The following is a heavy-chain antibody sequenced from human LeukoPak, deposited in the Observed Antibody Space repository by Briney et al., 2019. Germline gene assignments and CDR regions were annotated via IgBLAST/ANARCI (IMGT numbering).Heavy chain of an antibody. CDR3: VREFSGEYDY. V-gene: IGHV3-7*01. Sequence: GGSLRLSCAASGFTFSNYWMTWVRQAPGKGLEWVANIKEDGSEKYYVDSVKGRFTISRDNAKNSLYLQMNSLRAEDTAVYYCVREFSGEYDYWGRGTLVTVSS. J-gene: IGHJ4*02. CDR1: GFTFSNYW. CDR2: IKEDGSEK. D-gene: IGHD3-10*01.